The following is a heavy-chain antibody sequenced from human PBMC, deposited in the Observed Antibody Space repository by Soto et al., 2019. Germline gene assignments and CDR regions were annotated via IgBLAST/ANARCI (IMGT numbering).Heavy chain of an antibody. CDR3: ARNLELGPGNLYYDY. CDR1: GASIRSGNW. CDR2: IYHSGTT. J-gene: IGHJ4*01. V-gene: IGHV4-4*02. Sequence: QVQLQESGPGLVRPSGTLSLTCAVSGASIRSGNWWSWVRQAPQKGLEWLGEIYHSGTTMYNPSLKTRLTISVDKSKNQFSLTLISVTAADTAVYYCARNLELGPGNLYYDYWGHGTLVAVSS. D-gene: IGHD1-1*01.